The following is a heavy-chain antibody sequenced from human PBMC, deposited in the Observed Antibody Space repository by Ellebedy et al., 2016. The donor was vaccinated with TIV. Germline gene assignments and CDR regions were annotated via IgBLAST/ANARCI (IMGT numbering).Heavy chain of an antibody. Sequence: PGGSLRLSCAVSGLTVSKLDIHRVRQAPGKGLQWVAFMTFDGNVKYYADSVKDRFIVSRDNSNNTLYLEMSSLRVEDTARYYCAADFHDSYRQPLDWWGQGILVTVSS. D-gene: IGHD2-21*02. J-gene: IGHJ4*02. CDR2: MTFDGNVK. CDR3: AADFHDSYRQPLDW. V-gene: IGHV3-30*02. CDR1: GLTVSKLD.